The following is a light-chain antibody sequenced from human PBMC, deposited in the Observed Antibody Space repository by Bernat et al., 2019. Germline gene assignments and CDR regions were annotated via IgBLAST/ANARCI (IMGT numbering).Light chain of an antibody. Sequence: EIVLTQSPATLSLSPGERVTLSCRASQTISRSLAWYQQKPGQAPRLLIYDASNRATGIPARFSGSGSGTDFTLTISSLEPDDFAFYYCQQRTNFPRLTFGGGTKVEIK. CDR1: QTISRS. CDR2: DAS. CDR3: QQRTNFPRLT. V-gene: IGKV3-11*01. J-gene: IGKJ4*01.